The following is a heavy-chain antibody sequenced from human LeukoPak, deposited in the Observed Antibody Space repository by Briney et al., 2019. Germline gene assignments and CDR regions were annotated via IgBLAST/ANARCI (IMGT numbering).Heavy chain of an antibody. V-gene: IGHV3-23*01. D-gene: IGHD3-3*01. CDR2: ISGSGGST. Sequence: SGGSLRLSCAASGFTFSSYAMSWVRQAPGKGLGWVSAISGSGGSTYYADSVKGRFTISRDNSKNTLYLQMNSLRAEDTAVYYCAKAEGDYDFWSGYLLYFDYWGQGTLVTVSS. J-gene: IGHJ4*02. CDR3: AKAEGDYDFWSGYLLYFDY. CDR1: GFTFSSYA.